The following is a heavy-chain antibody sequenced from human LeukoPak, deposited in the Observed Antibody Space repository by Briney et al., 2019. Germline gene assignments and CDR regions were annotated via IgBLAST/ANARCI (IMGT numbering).Heavy chain of an antibody. D-gene: IGHD4-23*01. V-gene: IGHV3-33*01. J-gene: IGHJ3*02. CDR3: ARDSASVASDAFDI. CDR1: GFTFSSYG. CDR2: IWYDGSNK. Sequence: GGSLRLSCAASGFTFSSYGMHWVRQAPGKGLEWVAVIWYDGSNKYYADSVKGRFTISRDNSKNTLYLQMNSLRAEDTAVYYCARDSASVASDAFDIWGQGTMVTVSS.